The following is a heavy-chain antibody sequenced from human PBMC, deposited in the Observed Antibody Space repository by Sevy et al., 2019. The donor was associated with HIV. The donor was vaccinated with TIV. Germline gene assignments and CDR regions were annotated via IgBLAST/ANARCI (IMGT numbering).Heavy chain of an antibody. CDR1: GFTFSSYG. CDR2: IWYDGSNK. CDR3: AREPDYDYVWGSYRYNPFDY. J-gene: IGHJ4*02. V-gene: IGHV3-33*01. Sequence: GGSLRLSCAASGFTFSSYGMHWVRQAPGKGLEWVAVIWYDGSNKYYADSVKGRFTISRDNSKNTMYLQMNSLRAEDTAVYYCAREPDYDYVWGSYRYNPFDYWGQGTLVTVSS. D-gene: IGHD3-16*02.